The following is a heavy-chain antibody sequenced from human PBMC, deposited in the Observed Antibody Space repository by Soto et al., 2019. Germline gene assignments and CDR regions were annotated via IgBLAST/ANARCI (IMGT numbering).Heavy chain of an antibody. CDR3: AKALYGGFTY. Sequence: EVRLLESGGGLVQPGGSLRLSCAASGFTFSVYAMSWVRLAPGKGLEWVSGISGSGDSTHYADSVKGRFTVSRDNSKSMLYLQTNSLRAEDTAIYYCAKALYGGFTYWGQGTLVTVSS. CDR2: ISGSGDST. V-gene: IGHV3-23*01. D-gene: IGHD3-10*01. CDR1: GFTFSVYA. J-gene: IGHJ4*02.